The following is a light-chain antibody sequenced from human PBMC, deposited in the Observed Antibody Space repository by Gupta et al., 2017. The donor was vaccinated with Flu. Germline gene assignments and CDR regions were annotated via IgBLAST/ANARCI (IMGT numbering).Light chain of an antibody. V-gene: IGLV2-14*01. CDR2: EVS. CDR3: SSIPV. Sequence: QSALTQPASVSGSPGQSITISCTGTSSDVGGYNYVSWYQQHPGKAPKLMIYEVSNRPSGVSNRFSGSKSGNTASLTISGLQAEDEADYYCSSIPVFGTGTKVTVL. J-gene: IGLJ1*01. CDR1: SSDVGGYNY.